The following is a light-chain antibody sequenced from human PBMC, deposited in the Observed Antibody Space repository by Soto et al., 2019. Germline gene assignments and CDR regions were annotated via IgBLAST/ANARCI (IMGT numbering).Light chain of an antibody. J-gene: IGKJ4*01. CDR1: QSVGRDY. CDR2: GAS. V-gene: IGKV3-20*01. CDR3: HKYATDPLT. Sequence: EIVLTQSPGTLSLSPGDRATLSCRASQSVGRDYLAWFQHKAGQAPRLRVHGASNRATGIPDRFSGSGSGTDFSLAITSLEPEDVAVYYCHKYATDPLTVGGGTKVEI.